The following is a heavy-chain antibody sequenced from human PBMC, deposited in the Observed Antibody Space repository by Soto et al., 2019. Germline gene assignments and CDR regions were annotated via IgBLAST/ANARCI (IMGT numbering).Heavy chain of an antibody. CDR3: ARGPRGLYHHEY. CDR1: GFTFSGDW. CDR2: INMDGTST. V-gene: IGHV3-74*01. J-gene: IGHJ4*02. Sequence: EVQLVESGGGVVQPGGSLRLSCVASGFTFSGDWMHWVRQAAGKGLMWVSRINMDGTSTNYADSVKGRFTISRDNAKNTLYLPMNSLRVDDTAVYYCARGPRGLYHHEYWGQGALVTVS. D-gene: IGHD2-2*01.